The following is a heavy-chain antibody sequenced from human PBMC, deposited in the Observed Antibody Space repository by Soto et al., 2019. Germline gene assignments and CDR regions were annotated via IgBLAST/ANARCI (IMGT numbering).Heavy chain of an antibody. J-gene: IGHJ6*02. D-gene: IGHD1-20*01. CDR2: IWYDGSNK. V-gene: IGHV3-33*01. CDR3: ARRNWNYDYYYGMDV. Sequence: RTHGGLRVRTETGKGLEWVEVIWYDGSNKYYADSVKGRFTISRDNSKNTLYLQMNSLRAEDTAVYYCARRNWNYDYYYGMDVWGQGTTVTVSS. CDR1: RTHG.